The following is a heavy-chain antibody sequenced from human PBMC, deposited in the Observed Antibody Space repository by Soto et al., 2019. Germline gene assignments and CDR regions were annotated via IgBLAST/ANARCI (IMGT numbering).Heavy chain of an antibody. V-gene: IGHV6-1*01. Sequence: SQTLSLTCAISGDSVSSNSVTWNWIRQSPSSGLEWLGRTYFRSKWYSDYAESVKSRIVIDPDTSRNQFSLQLNSVTPDDTAVYYCARLIGNSWFIGWDQGSLVTVSS. CDR2: TYFRSKWYS. J-gene: IGHJ4*02. CDR1: GDSVSSNSVT. D-gene: IGHD2-15*01. CDR3: ARLIGNSWFIG.